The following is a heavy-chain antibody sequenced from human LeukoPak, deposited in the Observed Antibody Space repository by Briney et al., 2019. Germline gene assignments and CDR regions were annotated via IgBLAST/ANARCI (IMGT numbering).Heavy chain of an antibody. J-gene: IGHJ5*02. Sequence: GGSLRLSCAASGLTFSTYNMMWVRQAPGKGLEWISFISNVGSTLYYADSVRGRFTISRDNGKNSLYLQMDGLRVEDTGVYYCVRELYPAYGNWFDPWGQGTLVTVSS. CDR1: GLTFSTYN. D-gene: IGHD2-15*01. CDR2: ISNVGSTL. CDR3: VRELYPAYGNWFDP. V-gene: IGHV3-48*01.